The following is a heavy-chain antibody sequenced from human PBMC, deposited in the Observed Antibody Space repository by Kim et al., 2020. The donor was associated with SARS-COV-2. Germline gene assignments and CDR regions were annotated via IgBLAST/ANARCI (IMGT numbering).Heavy chain of an antibody. Sequence: SETLSLTCTVSGYSISSGYYWGWIRQPPGKGLEWIGSIYHSGSTYYNPSLKSRVTISVDTSKNQFSLKLSSVTAADTAVYYCARGGSITIFGVDSIGLYNWFDPWGQGTLVTVSS. J-gene: IGHJ5*02. D-gene: IGHD3-3*01. CDR3: ARGGSITIFGVDSIGLYNWFDP. V-gene: IGHV4-38-2*02. CDR2: IYHSGST. CDR1: GYSISSGYY.